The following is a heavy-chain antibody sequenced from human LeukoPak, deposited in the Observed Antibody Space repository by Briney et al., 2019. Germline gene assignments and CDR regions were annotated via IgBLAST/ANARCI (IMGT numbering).Heavy chain of an antibody. CDR2: IYYSGST. CDR1: GGSISSYY. D-gene: IGHD6-13*01. J-gene: IGHJ5*02. Sequence: PSETLSLTCTVSGGSISSYYWSWIRQPPGKGLEWIGYIYYSGSTYYNPSLKSRATISVDTSKNQFSLKLSSVTAADTAVYYCARERWYSSSWFLHNWFDPWGQGTLVTVSS. CDR3: ARERWYSSSWFLHNWFDP. V-gene: IGHV4-4*08.